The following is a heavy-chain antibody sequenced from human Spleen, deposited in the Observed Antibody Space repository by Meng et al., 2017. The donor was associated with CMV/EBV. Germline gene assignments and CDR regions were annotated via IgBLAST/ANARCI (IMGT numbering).Heavy chain of an antibody. CDR1: GGSISSYY. D-gene: IGHD2-2*03. Sequence: SETLSLTCAVSGGSISSYYWSWIRQPPGKGLEWIGEINHSGSTNYNPSLKSRVTISVDTSKNQFSLKLSSVTAADTAVYYCAVAGYCSSISCYYGMDVWGQGTTVTVSS. CDR2: INHSGST. CDR3: AVAGYCSSISCYYGMDV. V-gene: IGHV4-34*01. J-gene: IGHJ6*02.